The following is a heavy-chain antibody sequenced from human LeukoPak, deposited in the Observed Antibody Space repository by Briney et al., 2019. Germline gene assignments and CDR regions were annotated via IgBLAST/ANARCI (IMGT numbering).Heavy chain of an antibody. J-gene: IGHJ6*02. CDR1: GFTFSDYY. Sequence: GGSLRLSCAASGFTFSDYYMSWIRQAPGKGLEWVSYISSSGSTIYYADSVKGRFTISRDNAKNSLYLQMNSLRAEDTAVYYCARSLWFGELYGMDVWGQGTTVTVSS. CDR3: ARSLWFGELYGMDV. V-gene: IGHV3-11*01. D-gene: IGHD3-10*01. CDR2: ISSSGSTI.